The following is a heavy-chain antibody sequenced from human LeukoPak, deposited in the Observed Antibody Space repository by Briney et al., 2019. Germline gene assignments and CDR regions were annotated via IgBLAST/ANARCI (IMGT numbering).Heavy chain of an antibody. J-gene: IGHJ4*02. CDR1: GGSLSGYY. D-gene: IGHD2-2*01. Sequence: SETLSLTCAVYGGSLSGYYWSWIRQPPGKGLEWIGEINHSGTTNYNPSLKSRVTISVDTSKNQFSLNLSSVTAADTAVFYCARRGVYCSGTSCYWVFDYWGQGTLVTVSS. CDR3: ARRGVYCSGTSCYWVFDY. CDR2: INHSGTT. V-gene: IGHV4-34*01.